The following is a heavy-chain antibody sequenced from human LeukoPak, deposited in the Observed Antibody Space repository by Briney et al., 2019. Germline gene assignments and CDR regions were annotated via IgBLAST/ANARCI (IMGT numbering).Heavy chain of an antibody. Sequence: SGGSLRLSCAAAGFTFDDYAMHWVRQAPGKGLEWVSFISGDGGSTYYADSVKGRFTISRDNSKNSLFLQMNSLRTEDTALYYCAKAYCSRTRCSHYYYGMDVWGQGTTVTVSS. D-gene: IGHD2-2*01. J-gene: IGHJ6*02. CDR1: GFTFDDYA. CDR2: ISGDGGST. V-gene: IGHV3-43*02. CDR3: AKAYCSRTRCSHYYYGMDV.